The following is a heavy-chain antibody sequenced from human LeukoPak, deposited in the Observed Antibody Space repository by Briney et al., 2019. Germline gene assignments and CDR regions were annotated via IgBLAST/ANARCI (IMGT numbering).Heavy chain of an antibody. V-gene: IGHV5-51*01. Sequence: GESLKISCKGSGYSFTSYCIGWVRQMPGKGLEWMGITYPGDSDTRYSPSFQGQVTISADKSISTAYLQWSSLKASDTAMYYCARHDTIFGVLHYYYMDVWGKGTTVTVSS. J-gene: IGHJ6*03. CDR3: ARHDTIFGVLHYYYMDV. D-gene: IGHD3-3*01. CDR2: TYPGDSDT. CDR1: GYSFTSYC.